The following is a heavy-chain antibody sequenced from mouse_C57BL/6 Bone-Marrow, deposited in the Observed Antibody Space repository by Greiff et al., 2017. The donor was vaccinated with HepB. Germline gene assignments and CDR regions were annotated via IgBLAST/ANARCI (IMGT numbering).Heavy chain of an antibody. D-gene: IGHD1-1*01. J-gene: IGHJ4*01. V-gene: IGHV5-9-1*02. CDR3: TRDRALLPMDY. CDR1: GFTFSSYA. Sequence: EVKLVESGEGLVKPGGSLKLSCAASGFTFSSYAMSWVRQTPEKRLEWVAYISSGGDYIYYADTVKGRFTISRDNARNTLYLQMSSLKSEDTHMYYCTRDRALLPMDYWGQGTSVTVSS. CDR2: ISSGGDYI.